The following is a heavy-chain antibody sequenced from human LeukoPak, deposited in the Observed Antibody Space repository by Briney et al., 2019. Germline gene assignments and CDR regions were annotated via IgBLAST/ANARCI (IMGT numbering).Heavy chain of an antibody. V-gene: IGHV1-8*02. CDR3: ARNVGHFYYDGSGSELYYYYLDV. CDR2: MSANSGNA. Sequence: ASVKVSCKASGNTFISDEINWVRQATGQGLDWMGWMSANSGNAASAQKFQGRLTMTRNTSISTAYMELSSLNSDDTAVYYCARNVGHFYYDGSGSELYYYYLDVWGKGTTVTVSS. J-gene: IGHJ6*03. D-gene: IGHD3-22*01. CDR1: GNTFISDE.